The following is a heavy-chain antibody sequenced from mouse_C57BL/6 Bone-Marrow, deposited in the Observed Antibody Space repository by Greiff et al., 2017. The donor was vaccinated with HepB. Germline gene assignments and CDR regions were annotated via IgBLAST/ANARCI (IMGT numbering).Heavy chain of an antibody. V-gene: IGHV1-81*01. J-gene: IGHJ3*01. D-gene: IGHD1-1*01. CDR3: ARSHYYYGSSLFAY. CDR1: GYTFTSYG. CDR2: IYPRSGNT. Sequence: QVQLKQSGAELARPGASVKLSCKASGYTFTSYGISWVKQRTGQGLEWIGEIYPRSGNTYYNEKFKGKATLTADKSSSTAYMELRSLTSEDSAVYFCARSHYYYGSSLFAYWGQGTLVTVSA.